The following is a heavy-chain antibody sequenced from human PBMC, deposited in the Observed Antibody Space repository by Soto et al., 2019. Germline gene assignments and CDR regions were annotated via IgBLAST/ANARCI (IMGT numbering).Heavy chain of an antibody. V-gene: IGHV3-7*03. D-gene: IGHD1-26*01. Sequence: GGSLRLSCGASGFTFSRYWMNWVRQAPGKGLDWVANINDDGTEKYYVDSVKGRFTISRDNAKNSLSLQIDSLTAEDTAVYYCARSPYSGTYYYYFYYGMDVWGQGTKVTVYS. CDR2: INDDGTEK. J-gene: IGHJ6*02. CDR1: GFTFSRYW. CDR3: ARSPYSGTYYYYFYYGMDV.